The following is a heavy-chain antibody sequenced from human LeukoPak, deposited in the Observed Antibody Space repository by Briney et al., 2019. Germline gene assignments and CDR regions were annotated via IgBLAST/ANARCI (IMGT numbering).Heavy chain of an antibody. CDR2: ISGSGGST. V-gene: IGHV3-23*01. CDR3: ARDTISYDSSGYHDY. J-gene: IGHJ4*02. Sequence: SGGSLRLSCAASGFIFSSYAMSWVRQAPGKGLEWVSSISGSGGSTYYADSVKGRFTISRDNSKNTLYLQMNSLRAEDTAVYYCARDTISYDSSGYHDYWGQGTLVTVSS. D-gene: IGHD3-22*01. CDR1: GFIFSSYA.